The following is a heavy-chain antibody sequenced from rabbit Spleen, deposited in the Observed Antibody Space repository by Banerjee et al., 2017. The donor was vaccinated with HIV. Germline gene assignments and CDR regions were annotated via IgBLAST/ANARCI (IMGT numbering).Heavy chain of an antibody. J-gene: IGHJ4*01. V-gene: IGHV1S40*01. CDR1: GVSFSNKAV. CDR3: VRGASGSGYYSL. CDR2: IDLLFGTT. Sequence: QSLEESGGDLVKPGASLTLACTASGVSFSNKAVMCWVRQAPGKGLEWIGYIDLLFGTTYYANWVNGRFTISSHSAQNTLYLQLHSLTAADTATYFCVRGASGSGYYSLWGPGTLVTVS. D-gene: IGHD1-1*01.